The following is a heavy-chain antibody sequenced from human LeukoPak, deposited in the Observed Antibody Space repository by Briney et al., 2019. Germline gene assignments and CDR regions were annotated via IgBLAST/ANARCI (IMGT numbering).Heavy chain of an antibody. CDR2: ISSSGSTI. CDR3: AKRIQSAMAMGY. Sequence: SGGSLRLSCAASGFTFSSYEMNWVRQAPGKGLEWVSYISSSGSTIYYADSVKGRFTISRDNAKNSLYLQMNSLRAEDTAVYYCAKRIQSAMAMGYWGQGTLVTVSS. V-gene: IGHV3-48*03. CDR1: GFTFSSYE. J-gene: IGHJ4*02. D-gene: IGHD5-18*01.